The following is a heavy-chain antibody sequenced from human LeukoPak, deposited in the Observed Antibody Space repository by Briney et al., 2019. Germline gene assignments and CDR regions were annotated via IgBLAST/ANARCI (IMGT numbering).Heavy chain of an antibody. V-gene: IGHV1-69*13. D-gene: IGHD6-13*01. CDR2: IIPIFGTA. CDR1: GGTFSSYA. Sequence: ASVKVSCKSSGGTFSSYAISWVRQAPGQGLEWMGGIIPIFGTANYAQKFQGRVTITADESTSTAYMELSSLRSEDTAVYYCARGHGYSSCPFDYYYYYGMDVWGQGTTVTVSS. CDR3: ARGHGYSSCPFDYYYYYGMDV. J-gene: IGHJ6*02.